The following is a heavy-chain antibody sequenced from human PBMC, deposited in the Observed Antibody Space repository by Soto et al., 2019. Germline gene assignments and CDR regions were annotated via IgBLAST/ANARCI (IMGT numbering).Heavy chain of an antibody. CDR1: GFTFSSYG. CDR3: ARDQEGATDYYYYGMDV. D-gene: IGHD1-26*01. J-gene: IGHJ6*02. V-gene: IGHV3-33*01. Sequence: GGSLRLSCAASGFTFSSYGMHWVRQAPGKGLEWVAVIWYDGSNKYYADSVKGRFTISRDNSKNTLYLQMNSLRAEDTAVYYCARDQEGATDYYYYGMDVWGQGTTVTVSS. CDR2: IWYDGSNK.